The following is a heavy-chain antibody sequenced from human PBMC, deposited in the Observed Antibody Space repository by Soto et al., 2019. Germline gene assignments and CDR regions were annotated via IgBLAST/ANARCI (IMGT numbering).Heavy chain of an antibody. V-gene: IGHV4-39*01. Sequence: PSETLSLTCTVSGGSISSSSYYWGWIRQPPGKGLEWIGSIYYSGSTYYNPSLKSRVTISVDTSKNQFSLKLSSVTAADTAVYYCARHVPSGITIFGVAPGAFDIWGQGTMVTVSS. D-gene: IGHD3-3*01. CDR3: ARHVPSGITIFGVAPGAFDI. J-gene: IGHJ3*02. CDR1: GGSISSSSYY. CDR2: IYYSGST.